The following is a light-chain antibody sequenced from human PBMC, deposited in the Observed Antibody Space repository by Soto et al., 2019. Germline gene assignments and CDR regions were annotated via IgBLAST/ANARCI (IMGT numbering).Light chain of an antibody. CDR3: QQCATSPLT. Sequence: EIVLTQSPGTLSLSPGERATLSCRASQSIHNNYLAWYQQKPGQAPRLLIDDASRRATGIPDRFSGSGSGTDFTLTISRLEPEDFAVYYCQQCATSPLTFGQGTKVEIK. CDR1: QSIHNNY. V-gene: IGKV3-20*01. J-gene: IGKJ1*01. CDR2: DAS.